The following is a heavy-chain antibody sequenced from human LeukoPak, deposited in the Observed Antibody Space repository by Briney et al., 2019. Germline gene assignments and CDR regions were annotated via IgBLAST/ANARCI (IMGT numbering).Heavy chain of an antibody. CDR1: GYTFTTYG. D-gene: IGHD6-13*01. CDR2: ISTYNGNT. V-gene: IGHV1-18*01. J-gene: IGHJ4*02. CDR3: ARGGVSSSWYRTPDY. Sequence: ASVKVSCKASGYTFTTYGISWVRQAPGQGLEWMGWISTYNGNTNYARNLQGRVTMTTDTSTSTAYMELRSLRSDDTAVYYCARGGVSSSWYRTPDYWGQGTLVTVSS.